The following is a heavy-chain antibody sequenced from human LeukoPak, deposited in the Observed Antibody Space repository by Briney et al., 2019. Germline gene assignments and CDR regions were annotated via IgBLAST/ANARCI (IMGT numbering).Heavy chain of an antibody. CDR3: AKESAGYTNPYYFDY. CDR1: GFTFSTYA. J-gene: IGHJ4*02. Sequence: GGPLRLSCAASGFTFSTYAMSWVRQAPGKGLEWVSTISGSGANTYYADSVRGRFTISRDNSKNTLYLHMNSLRAEDTAVYYCAKESAGYTNPYYFDYWGQGTLVTVSS. V-gene: IGHV3-23*01. D-gene: IGHD3-16*02. CDR2: ISGSGANT.